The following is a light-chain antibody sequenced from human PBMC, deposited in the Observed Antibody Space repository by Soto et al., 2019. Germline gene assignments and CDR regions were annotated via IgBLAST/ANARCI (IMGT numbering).Light chain of an antibody. V-gene: IGKV1-39*01. J-gene: IGKJ3*01. CDR2: DAS. CDR1: QTIGKY. Sequence: DIQRTQSPSFLSATVGDRVTITCRASQTIGKYLNWYQQQPGKVPKLLIYDASYLQSGVPSRFSGSDSGTDFTLNISDLRPEDFATYYCQQSFRIPFTVGPGTKVDIK. CDR3: QQSFRIPFT.